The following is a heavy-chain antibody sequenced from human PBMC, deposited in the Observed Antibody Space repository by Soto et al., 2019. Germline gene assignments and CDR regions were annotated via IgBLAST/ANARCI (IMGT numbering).Heavy chain of an antibody. D-gene: IGHD3-3*01. CDR3: AGSRAYYDFWSGYYLDY. Sequence: QVQLVQSGAEVKKPGSSVKVSCKASGGTFSSYAISWVRQAPGQGLEWMGGIIPIFGTANYAQKFQGRVTITADESTSTAYMELSRLRSEDTAVYYCAGSRAYYDFWSGYYLDYWGQGTLVTVSS. CDR1: GGTFSSYA. CDR2: IIPIFGTA. V-gene: IGHV1-69*01. J-gene: IGHJ4*02.